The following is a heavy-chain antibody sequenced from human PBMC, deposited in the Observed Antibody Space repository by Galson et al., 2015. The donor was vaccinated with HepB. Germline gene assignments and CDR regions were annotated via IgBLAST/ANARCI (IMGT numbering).Heavy chain of an antibody. J-gene: IGHJ6*02. V-gene: IGHV3-33*01. CDR3: AVLAYCGGDCYPGDYYYYGMDV. Sequence: SLRLSCAASGFTFSSYGMHWVRQAPGKGLEWVAVIWYDGSNKYYADSVKGRFTISRDNSKNTLYLQMNSLRAEDTAVYYCAVLAYCGGDCYPGDYYYYGMDVWGQGTTVTVSS. CDR2: IWYDGSNK. D-gene: IGHD2-21*02. CDR1: GFTFSSYG.